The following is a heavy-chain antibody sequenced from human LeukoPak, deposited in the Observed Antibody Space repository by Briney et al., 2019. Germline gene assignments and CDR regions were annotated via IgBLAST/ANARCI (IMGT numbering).Heavy chain of an antibody. CDR3: ARGGIAAAGVDY. CDR2: MNPNSGNT. D-gene: IGHD6-13*01. J-gene: IGHJ4*02. CDR1: GYTFTSYG. V-gene: IGHV1-8*02. Sequence: GASVKVSCKASGYTFTSYGINWVRQATGQGLEWMGWMNPNSGNTGYAQKFQGRVTMTRNTSISTVYMELSSLRSEDTAVYYCARGGIAAAGVDYWGQGTLVTVSS.